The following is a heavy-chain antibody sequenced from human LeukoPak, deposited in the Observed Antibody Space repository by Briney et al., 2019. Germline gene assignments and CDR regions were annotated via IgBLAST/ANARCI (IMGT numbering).Heavy chain of an antibody. CDR1: GFTLTDLS. V-gene: IGHV1-24*01. Sequence: ASVKVSCKVSGFTLTDLSMHWVRQAPGKGLEWMGGFDPEYDETIYAQKFQGRVTMTEVTSTDTAYMELSSLRSDDTAMYYCATARSGSPYFFDYWGQGTWSPSPQ. J-gene: IGHJ4*02. D-gene: IGHD1-26*01. CDR2: FDPEYDET. CDR3: ATARSGSPYFFDY.